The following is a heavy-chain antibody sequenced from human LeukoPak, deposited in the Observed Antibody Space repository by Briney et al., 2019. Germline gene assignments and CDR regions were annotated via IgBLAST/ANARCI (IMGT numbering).Heavy chain of an antibody. CDR3: ARVRRYSSRPDAFDI. J-gene: IGHJ3*02. V-gene: IGHV4-59*01. CDR2: IDYSGST. Sequence: PSETLSLTCTVSGGSIGSYYWNWIRQPPGKGLEWIGYIDYSGSTNYNPSLKSRVTISVDTSKNQFSLKLSSVTPADTAVYYCARVRRYSSRPDAFDIWGQGTMVTVSS. D-gene: IGHD6-13*01. CDR1: GGSIGSYY.